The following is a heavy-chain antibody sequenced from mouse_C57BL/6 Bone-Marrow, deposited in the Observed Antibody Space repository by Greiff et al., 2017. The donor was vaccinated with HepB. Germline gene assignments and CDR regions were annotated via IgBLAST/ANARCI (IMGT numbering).Heavy chain of an antibody. J-gene: IGHJ3*01. CDR2: IYPGSGST. CDR1: GYTFTSYW. D-gene: IGHD1-1*01. CDR3: ARDYGSSAWFAY. Sequence: QVQLQQPGAELVKPGASAKMSCKASGYTFTSYWITWVKQRPGQGLEWIGDIYPGSGSTNYNEKFKSKATLTVDTSSSTAYMQLSSLTSEDSAVYYCARDYGSSAWFAYWGQGTLVTVSA. V-gene: IGHV1-55*01.